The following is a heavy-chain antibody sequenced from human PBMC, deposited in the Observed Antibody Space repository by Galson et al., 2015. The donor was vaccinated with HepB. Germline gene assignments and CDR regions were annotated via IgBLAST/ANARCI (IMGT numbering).Heavy chain of an antibody. CDR1: GYKCTSKW. CDR2: IYPDDSDT. Sequence: QSGAEVKKPGESLKISCKVSGYKCTSKWIGWVHQRPGKGLEWMGIIYPDDSDTRYSPSFQGQVTIPADKSVDTAYLQWNTLKASDTAMYFCARPSAMANYYFDYWGQGTLVTVSS. CDR3: ARPSAMANYYFDY. J-gene: IGHJ4*02. V-gene: IGHV5-51*07. D-gene: IGHD1-1*01.